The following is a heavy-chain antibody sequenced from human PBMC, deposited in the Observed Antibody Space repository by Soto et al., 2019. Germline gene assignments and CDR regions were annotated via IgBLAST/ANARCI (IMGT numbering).Heavy chain of an antibody. CDR2: MDPNSGST. Sequence: GSVKVYFKASGYPFTSYDINLVRQAPGQGLEWLGWMDPNSGSTGYAQNFQGRVTMTRNISINTAHMELSSLRSEDTAVYYCARERKFDFWRKGLDVWGQGTTVTVSS. J-gene: IGHJ6*02. V-gene: IGHV1-8*01. D-gene: IGHD3-3*01. CDR1: GYPFTSYD. CDR3: ARERKFDFWRKGLDV.